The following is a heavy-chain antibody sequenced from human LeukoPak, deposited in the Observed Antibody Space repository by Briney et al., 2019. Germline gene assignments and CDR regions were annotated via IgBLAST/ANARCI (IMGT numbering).Heavy chain of an antibody. D-gene: IGHD6-19*01. CDR1: GFTFSSYS. CDR3: AKDLAVAAKLGFDYFDY. V-gene: IGHV3-23*01. CDR2: ISGSGGST. Sequence: GGSLRLSCAASGFTFSSYSMNWVRQAPGKGLEWVSAISGSGGSTYYADSVKGRFTISRDNSKNTLYLQMNSLRAEDTAVYYCAKDLAVAAKLGFDYFDYWGQGTLVTVSS. J-gene: IGHJ4*02.